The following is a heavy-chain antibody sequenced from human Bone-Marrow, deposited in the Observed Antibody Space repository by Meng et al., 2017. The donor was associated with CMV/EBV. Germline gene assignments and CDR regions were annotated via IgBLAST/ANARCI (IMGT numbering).Heavy chain of an antibody. V-gene: IGHV3-53*01. CDR2: IHSGGST. D-gene: IGHD2-21*01. J-gene: IGHJ6*02. CDR3: AREGVIANYYYYGMDV. CDR1: GFTVSSNY. Sequence: GEYLKISCAASGFTVSSNYMTWVRQAAGKGLEWVSVIHSGGSTYYADSVKGRFTISRDNSKNTLYLQMNSLRAEDTAVYYCAREGVIANYYYYGMDVWGQGTTVTVSS.